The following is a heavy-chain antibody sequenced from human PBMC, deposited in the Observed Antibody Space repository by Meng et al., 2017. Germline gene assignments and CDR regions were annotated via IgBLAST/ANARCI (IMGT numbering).Heavy chain of an antibody. CDR2: INAGNSDT. D-gene: IGHD6-19*01. CDR1: GYTFTTYR. Sequence: QVQLVQSGPEVKKPGASVKVSCKASGYTFTTYRISWVRQAPGQGLEWMGWINAGNSDTKYSQKLQGRVTITRDTSASTVYMEVSSLRSEDTGVYYCARAIAVSGTGRFDYWGQGTLVTVSS. V-gene: IGHV1-18*01. CDR3: ARAIAVSGTGRFDY. J-gene: IGHJ4*02.